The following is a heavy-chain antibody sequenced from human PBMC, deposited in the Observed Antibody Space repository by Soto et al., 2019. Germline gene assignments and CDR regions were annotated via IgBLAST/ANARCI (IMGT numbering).Heavy chain of an antibody. Sequence: GGSLRLSCAASGFTFSSYAMHWVRQAPGKGLEWVAVISYDGSNKYYADSVKGRFTISRDNSKNTLYLQMNSLRAEDTAVYYCARDHLGDCSSTSCYVYYGMDVWGQGTTVTVSS. CDR2: ISYDGSNK. D-gene: IGHD2-2*01. CDR1: GFTFSSYA. J-gene: IGHJ6*02. CDR3: ARDHLGDCSSTSCYVYYGMDV. V-gene: IGHV3-30-3*01.